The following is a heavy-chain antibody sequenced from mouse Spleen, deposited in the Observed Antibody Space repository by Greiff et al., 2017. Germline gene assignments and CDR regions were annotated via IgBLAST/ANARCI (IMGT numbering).Heavy chain of an antibody. V-gene: IGHV1-80*01. J-gene: IGHJ2*01. Sequence: VQLQQSGASVKISCKASGYAFSSYWMNWVKQRPGKGLEWIGQIYPGDGDTNYNGKFKGKATLTADKSSSTAYMQLSSLTSEDSAVYFCALDRYSDYWGQGTTLTVSS. CDR2: IYPGDGDT. D-gene: IGHD2-14*01. CDR3: ALDRYSDY. CDR1: GYAFSSYW.